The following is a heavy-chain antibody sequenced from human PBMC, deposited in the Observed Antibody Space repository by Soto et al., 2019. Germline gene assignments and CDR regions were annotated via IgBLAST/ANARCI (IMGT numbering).Heavy chain of an antibody. J-gene: IGHJ6*02. CDR1: GFTFSSYG. V-gene: IGHV3-30*18. D-gene: IGHD3-22*01. Sequence: PVGSLRLSCAASGFTFSSYGMHWVRQAPGKGLEWVAVISYDGSNKYYADSVKGRFTISRDNSKNTLYLQMNSLRAEDTAVYYCAKDLDDSSAQEDYYYYGMDVWGQGTKVTVSS. CDR3: AKDLDDSSAQEDYYYYGMDV. CDR2: ISYDGSNK.